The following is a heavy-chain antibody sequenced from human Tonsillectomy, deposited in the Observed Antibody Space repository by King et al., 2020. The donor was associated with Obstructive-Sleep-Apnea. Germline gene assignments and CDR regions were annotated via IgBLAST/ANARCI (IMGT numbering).Heavy chain of an antibody. D-gene: IGHD3-10*01. J-gene: IGHJ5*02. V-gene: IGHV3-30*18. CDR1: GFIFSSYD. Sequence: VQLVESGGGVVQPGGSLRLSCAASGFIFSSYDMHWVRQAPGKGLEWMGVISDDGSNESYADSVKGRFTISRDNSKNTLYLQMNSLSTDDTAVYYCAKESYGSGGFDPWGQGTVVTVSS. CDR2: ISDDGSNE. CDR3: AKESYGSGGFDP.